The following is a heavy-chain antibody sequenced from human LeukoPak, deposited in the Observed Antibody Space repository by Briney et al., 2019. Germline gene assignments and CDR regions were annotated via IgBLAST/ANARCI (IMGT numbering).Heavy chain of an antibody. Sequence: GGSLRLSCAASGFTFSSYSMNWVRQAPGKGLEWVSSISSSSSYIYYADSVKGRFTISRDNAKNSLYLQMNSLRAEDTAVYYCASLDYGGNSFAFDIWGQGTVVTVSS. CDR3: ASLDYGGNSFAFDI. CDR2: ISSSSSYI. V-gene: IGHV3-21*01. CDR1: GFTFSSYS. D-gene: IGHD4-23*01. J-gene: IGHJ3*02.